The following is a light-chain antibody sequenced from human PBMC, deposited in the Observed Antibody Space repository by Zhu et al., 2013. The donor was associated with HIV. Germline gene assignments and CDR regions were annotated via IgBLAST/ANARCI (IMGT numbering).Light chain of an antibody. CDR1: QNINEW. Sequence: DIQMTQSPSTLSASLGDRVTITCRASQNINEWLAWYQQKPGKAPELMIYRASNLEGGVPSRFSGRGSGTLFTLTITSLQPEDFADYYCQQYSTFPYSFGQGTKLEMK. CDR2: RAS. V-gene: IGKV1-5*03. J-gene: IGKJ2*03. CDR3: QQYSTFPYS.